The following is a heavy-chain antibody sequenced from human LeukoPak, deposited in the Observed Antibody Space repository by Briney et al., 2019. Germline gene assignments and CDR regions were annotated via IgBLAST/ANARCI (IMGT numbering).Heavy chain of an antibody. CDR2: INHSRST. CDR3: ARGRRSGGNFDY. D-gene: IGHD2-15*01. J-gene: IGHJ4*02. Sequence: SETLSITCAVYGGSFSGYYWSWIRQPPGKGLEWSGEINHSRSTNSNPSLNSRVTISVDTSKNQFSLKLSSVTAANTSVYNCARGRRSGGNFDYWGQGTLVTVSS. CDR1: GGSFSGYY. V-gene: IGHV4-34*01.